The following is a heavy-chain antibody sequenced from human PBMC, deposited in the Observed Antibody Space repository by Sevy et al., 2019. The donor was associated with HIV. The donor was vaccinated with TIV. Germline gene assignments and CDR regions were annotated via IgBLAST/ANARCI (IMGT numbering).Heavy chain of an antibody. D-gene: IGHD3-10*01. J-gene: IGHJ4*02. Sequence: ASVKVSCKASGDTFSSYAISWVRQAPGQGLEWMGGIIPIFGTANYAQKFQGRVTITADESTSTSYMELSSLRSEDTAVYYCASGKLVQGVVFDYWGQGTLVTVSS. CDR1: GDTFSSYA. CDR3: ASGKLVQGVVFDY. CDR2: IIPIFGTA. V-gene: IGHV1-69*13.